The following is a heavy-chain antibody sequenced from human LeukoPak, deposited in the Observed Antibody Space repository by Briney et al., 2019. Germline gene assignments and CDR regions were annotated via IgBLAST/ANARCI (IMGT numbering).Heavy chain of an antibody. CDR1: GGSISSYY. Sequence: SETLSLTCTASGGSISSYYWSWIRQPPGKGLEWIGYIYYSGSTNYNPSLKSRVTISVDTSKNQFSLKLSSVTAADTAVYYCARVVKDNWFDPWGQGTLVTVSS. D-gene: IGHD1-26*01. J-gene: IGHJ5*02. CDR3: ARVVKDNWFDP. CDR2: IYYSGST. V-gene: IGHV4-59*01.